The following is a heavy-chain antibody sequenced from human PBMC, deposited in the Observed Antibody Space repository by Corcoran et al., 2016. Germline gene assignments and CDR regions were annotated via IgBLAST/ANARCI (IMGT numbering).Heavy chain of an antibody. CDR1: GFTFSKYW. J-gene: IGHJ3*02. CDR2: IKQDGSEK. Sequence: EVQLVESGGGLVQPGGSLRLSCAASGFTFSKYWMSWVRQAPGKGLEWVANIKQDGSEKYYVDSVKGRFTISRDNAKNSLYLQMNSLRAEDTAVNYCARQGGGRGCSGGSCYITDAFDIWGQGTMVTVSS. D-gene: IGHD2-15*01. V-gene: IGHV3-7*01. CDR3: ARQGGGRGCSGGSCYITDAFDI.